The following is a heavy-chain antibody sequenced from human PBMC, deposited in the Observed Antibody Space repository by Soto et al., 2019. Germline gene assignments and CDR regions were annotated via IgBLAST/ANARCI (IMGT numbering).Heavy chain of an antibody. Sequence: QVQLVESGGGVVQPGRSLRLSCAASGFTFSSYGMNWVRQAPGKGLEWVAVISYDGSNKYYADSVKGRFTISRDSSKNMLYLQMNSLSAEDTAVYYCAKEDSGSWHYYCGMDVWGQGTTVTVSS. CDR2: ISYDGSNK. CDR1: GFTFSSYG. CDR3: AKEDSGSWHYYCGMDV. D-gene: IGHD6-13*01. V-gene: IGHV3-30*18. J-gene: IGHJ6*02.